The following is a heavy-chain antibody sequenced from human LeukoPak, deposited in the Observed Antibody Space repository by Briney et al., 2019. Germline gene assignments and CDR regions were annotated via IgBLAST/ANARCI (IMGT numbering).Heavy chain of an antibody. CDR2: IIPMFGTA. CDR1: GGTFSSYA. J-gene: IGHJ4*02. D-gene: IGHD1-26*01. CDR3: ARVFARGGEISGSYYYY. V-gene: IGHV1-69*05. Sequence: SVKVSCKASGGTFSSYAISWVRQAPGQGLEWMGGIIPMFGTANYAQKFQGRVTITTEESTSTAYMELSSLGSEGTAMYYCARVFARGGEISGSYYYYWGQGTLVTVPS.